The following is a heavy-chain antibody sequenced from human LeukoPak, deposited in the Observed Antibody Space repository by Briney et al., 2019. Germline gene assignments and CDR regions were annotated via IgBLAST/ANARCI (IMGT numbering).Heavy chain of an antibody. CDR3: ARGYESGE. Sequence: AGGSLRLSCAASGFTFSSYAMRWVRQSPGKGLEWVSLIGGSGLTAYYADSVKGRFTISRDNSKNTLYLQMNSLRAEDTAVYYCARGYESGEWGQGTLVTVSS. CDR1: GFTFSSYA. D-gene: IGHD5-12*01. V-gene: IGHV3-23*01. CDR2: IGGSGLTA. J-gene: IGHJ4*02.